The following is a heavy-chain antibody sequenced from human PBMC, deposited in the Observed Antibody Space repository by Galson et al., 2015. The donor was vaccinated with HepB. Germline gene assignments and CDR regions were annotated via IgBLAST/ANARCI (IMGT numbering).Heavy chain of an antibody. J-gene: IGHJ6*02. Sequence: SVKVSCKASGGTFSTYAFSWVRQAPGQGLEWMGGIVPFYGTADYAQKFQGRVTISADKSTSIVYIELSSLGSDDTAVYYCSRRGVGTVTQDYYYYGMDVWGQGTTVTVSS. CDR3: SRRGVGTVTQDYYYYGMDV. CDR1: GGTFSTYA. D-gene: IGHD4-11*01. CDR2: IVPFYGTA. V-gene: IGHV1-69*06.